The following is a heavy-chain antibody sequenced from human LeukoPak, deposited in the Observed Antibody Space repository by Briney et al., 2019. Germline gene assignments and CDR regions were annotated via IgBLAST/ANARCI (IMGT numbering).Heavy chain of an antibody. V-gene: IGHV4-39*01. J-gene: IGHJ4*02. CDR3: ARPGYYDNSGFNFDY. D-gene: IGHD3-22*01. CDR1: VGSISISTVY. CDR2: INYSGST. Sequence: SETLSLTCTVSVGSISISTVYCGWIRQPRGEGLEWHGGINYSGSTYYNPSLKSRVTISLDTPKNQFSLKLSSVTAADTAVYYCARPGYYDNSGFNFDYWGQGTLVTVSS.